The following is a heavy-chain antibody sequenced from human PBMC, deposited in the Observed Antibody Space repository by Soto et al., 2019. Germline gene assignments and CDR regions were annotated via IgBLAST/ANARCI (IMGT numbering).Heavy chain of an antibody. CDR3: AAEFGGNSA. D-gene: IGHD2-21*02. J-gene: IGHJ4*02. CDR1: GGTFSSYT. Sequence: QVQLVQSGAEVKKPGSSVKVSCKASGGTFSSYTISWVRQAPGQGLEWMGRIIPILGIANYAQKFQGRVTITADKSKRPAYMVLSSLRSEEMAVYYCAAEFGGNSAWGQGTLVTVSS. CDR2: IIPILGIA. V-gene: IGHV1-69*02.